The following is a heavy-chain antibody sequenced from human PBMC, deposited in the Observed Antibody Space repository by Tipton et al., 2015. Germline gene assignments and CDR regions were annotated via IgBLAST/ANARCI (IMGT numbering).Heavy chain of an antibody. CDR1: AYSISSDYY. CDR2: IYYSGST. CDR3: ASLLLYGDYVHGLGY. V-gene: IGHV4-38-2*01. Sequence: TLSLTCAVSAYSISSDYYWDWIRQPPGKGLEWIGNIYYSGSTYYNPSLNSRVTISIDASNNHFSLRLTSLTASDTAVYYCASLLLYGDYVHGLGYWGRGTLVTVSS. D-gene: IGHD4-17*01. J-gene: IGHJ4*02.